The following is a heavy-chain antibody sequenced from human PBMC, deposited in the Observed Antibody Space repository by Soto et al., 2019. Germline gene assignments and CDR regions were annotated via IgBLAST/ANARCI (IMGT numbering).Heavy chain of an antibody. Sequence: SETLSLTCTVSGGSISDFYWSWIRQPPGKGLEWIGYIYYSGSTNYNPSLKSRVTISVDTSKNQFSLNLRSMSPADTAVYYCARVGGLAARTFDYWGPGTLVTV. CDR2: IYYSGST. CDR1: GGSISDFY. V-gene: IGHV4-59*01. J-gene: IGHJ4*02. CDR3: ARVGGLAARTFDY. D-gene: IGHD6-6*01.